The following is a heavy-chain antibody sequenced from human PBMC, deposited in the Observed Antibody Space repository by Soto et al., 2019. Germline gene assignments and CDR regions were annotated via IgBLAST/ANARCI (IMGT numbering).Heavy chain of an antibody. CDR3: AKGGRQWLVTSDFNY. V-gene: IGHV4-39*01. D-gene: IGHD6-19*01. Sequence: SETLSLTCTVSGGSISSSSYYWGWIRQPPGKGLEWIGSIYYSGSTYYNLSLKSRVTISVDSSKNTVSLEMTSLRAEDTAVYYCAKGGRQWLVTSDFNYWGQGALVTVSS. CDR2: IYYSGST. J-gene: IGHJ4*02. CDR1: GGSISSSSYY.